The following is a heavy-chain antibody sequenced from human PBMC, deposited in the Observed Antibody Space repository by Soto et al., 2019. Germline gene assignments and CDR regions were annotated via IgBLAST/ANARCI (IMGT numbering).Heavy chain of an antibody. J-gene: IGHJ5*02. CDR2: ISGSGGST. D-gene: IGHD3-10*01. Sequence: GGSLRLSCAASGFTFSSYAMSWVRQAPGKGLEWVSAISGSGGSTYYADSVKGRFTISRGNSKNTLYLQMNSLRAEDTAVYYCAKPPPLYGSGSYPSNWFDPWGQGTLVTVSS. V-gene: IGHV3-23*01. CDR3: AKPPPLYGSGSYPSNWFDP. CDR1: GFTFSSYA.